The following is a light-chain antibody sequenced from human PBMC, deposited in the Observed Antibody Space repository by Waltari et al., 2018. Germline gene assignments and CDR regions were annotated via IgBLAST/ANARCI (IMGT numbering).Light chain of an antibody. V-gene: IGLV1-40*01. CDR2: AS. CDR3: QSYDSSLSAVV. Sequence: QSVLTQPPSVSGAPGQRVSISCTGSSSNIGAAYDVNWYQQLPGTAPKLLIYASNRPSGVPDRFSGSTSGTSASLAITGLQAEDEADYYCQSYDSSLSAVVFGGGTKLTVL. CDR1: SSNIGAAYD. J-gene: IGLJ2*01.